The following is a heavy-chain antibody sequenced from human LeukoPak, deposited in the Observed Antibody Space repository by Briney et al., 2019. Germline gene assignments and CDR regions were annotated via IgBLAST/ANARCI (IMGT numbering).Heavy chain of an antibody. CDR2: IYYSGST. CDR1: GGSISSYY. J-gene: IGHJ4*02. V-gene: IGHV4-59*08. CDR3: ANYYNSGPQGDY. Sequence: SETLSLTCTVSGGSISSYYWSWIRQPPGKGLEWIGYIYYSGSTNYNPSLKSRVTISVDTSRDLFFLIMNSVTAADTAVYYCANYYNSGPQGDYWGQGTLVTVSS. D-gene: IGHD3-10*01.